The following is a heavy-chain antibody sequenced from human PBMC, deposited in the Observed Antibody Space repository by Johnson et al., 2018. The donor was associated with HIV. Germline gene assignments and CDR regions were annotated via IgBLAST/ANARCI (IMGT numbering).Heavy chain of an antibody. CDR3: TRVFQNGLDI. J-gene: IGHJ3*02. V-gene: IGHV3-30*14. D-gene: IGHD1-1*01. CDR2: ISYDGSNK. CDR1: GFTFSSYW. Sequence: QVQLVESGGGLVQPGGSLRLSCAASGFTFSSYWMSWVRQAPGKGLEWVAVISYDGSNKYYADSVKGRFTISRDNSKNTLYLQMNSLRAGDTAVYYCTRVFQNGLDIWGQGTTVTVSS.